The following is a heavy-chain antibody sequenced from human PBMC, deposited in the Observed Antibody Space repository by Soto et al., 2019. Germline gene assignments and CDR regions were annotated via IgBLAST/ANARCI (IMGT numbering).Heavy chain of an antibody. CDR1: GDSVSSNSAA. Sequence: SQTLSLTCAISGDSVSSNSAAWNWIRQSPSRGLEWLGRTYYRSKWYNDYAVSVKSRITINPDTSKNQFSLQLNSVTPEDTAVYYCARVIAAAGQYSYYGMDVWGQATSVTVSS. V-gene: IGHV6-1*01. CDR3: ARVIAAAGQYSYYGMDV. J-gene: IGHJ6*02. D-gene: IGHD6-13*01. CDR2: TYYRSKWYN.